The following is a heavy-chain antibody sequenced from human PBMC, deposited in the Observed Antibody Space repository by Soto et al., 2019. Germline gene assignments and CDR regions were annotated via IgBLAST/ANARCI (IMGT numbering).Heavy chain of an antibody. CDR1: GGSISSSSYY. D-gene: IGHD4-17*01. V-gene: IGHV4-39*01. CDR2: IYYSGST. J-gene: IGHJ5*02. CDR3: ARFTTVTTYRWFDP. Sequence: QLQLQESGPGLVKPSETLSLTCTVSGGSISSSSYYWGWIRQPPGKGLEWIGSIYYSGSTYYNPALKSRVTISVDTSKNQFSLKLSSVTAADTAVYYCARFTTVTTYRWFDPWGQGTLVTVSS.